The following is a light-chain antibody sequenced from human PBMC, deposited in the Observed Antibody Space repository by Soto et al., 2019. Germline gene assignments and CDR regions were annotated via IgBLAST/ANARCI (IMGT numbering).Light chain of an antibody. CDR2: DAS. CDR3: QQYDDWPPT. V-gene: IGKV3-15*01. J-gene: IGKJ1*01. Sequence: EIVMTQSPATLFVSPGERVTLSCRASQSVSNKLAWYQQKPGQAPRLLIYDASGRAGSVPARLSGSGSGTEFTLTISSLQSEDFAVYFCQQYDDWPPTSGQGTKVDNK. CDR1: QSVSNK.